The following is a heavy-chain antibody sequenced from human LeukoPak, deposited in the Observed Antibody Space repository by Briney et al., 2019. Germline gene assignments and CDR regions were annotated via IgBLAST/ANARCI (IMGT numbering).Heavy chain of an antibody. CDR2: IIPIFGTA. CDR3: ATSTPQVVVVAASLDY. CDR1: GGTFGSYA. Sequence: ASVKVSCKASGGTFGSYAISWVRQAPGQGLEWMGGIIPIFGTANYAQKFQGRVTITADESTSTAYMELSSLRSEDTAVYYCATSTPQVVVVAASLDYWGQGTLVTVSS. J-gene: IGHJ4*02. D-gene: IGHD2-15*01. V-gene: IGHV1-69*01.